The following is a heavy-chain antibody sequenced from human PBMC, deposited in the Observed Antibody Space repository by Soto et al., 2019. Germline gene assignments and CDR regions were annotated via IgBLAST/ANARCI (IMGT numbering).Heavy chain of an antibody. CDR3: ARDRGSSGWYAGGWFDP. D-gene: IGHD6-19*01. CDR2: ISSSSSNK. Sequence: EVQLAESGGGLVKPGGSLRLSCAASGFTFSSYSMNWVRQAPGKGLEWVSCISSSSSNKYYADSVKGRFTISRDNAKNSLYLQMNSLRAEDTAVYYCARDRGSSGWYAGGWFDPWGQGTLVTVSS. J-gene: IGHJ5*02. CDR1: GFTFSSYS. V-gene: IGHV3-21*01.